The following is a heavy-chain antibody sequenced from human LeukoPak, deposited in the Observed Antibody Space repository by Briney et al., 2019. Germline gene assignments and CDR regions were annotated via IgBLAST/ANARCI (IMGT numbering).Heavy chain of an antibody. Sequence: SETLSLTCTVSGGAVSSGSYYWSWIRQPPGQGLEWIGYIHYSGSTKYDPSLKSRVTMSVDTSKNQFSLKVTSVTAADTAIYYCTRTNYGDYNWFDPWGQGTLVTVSS. CDR2: IHYSGST. D-gene: IGHD4-17*01. CDR3: TRTNYGDYNWFDP. CDR1: GGAVSSGSYY. V-gene: IGHV4-61*01. J-gene: IGHJ5*02.